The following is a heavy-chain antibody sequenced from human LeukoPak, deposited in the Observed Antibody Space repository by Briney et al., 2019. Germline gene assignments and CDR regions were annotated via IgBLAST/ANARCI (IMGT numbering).Heavy chain of an antibody. D-gene: IGHD2-21*02. CDR3: ARQPNAYCGGDCYFPYFDY. CDR2: IYPGDSDI. Sequence: PGESLKISCKGSGYSFTRYWIGWVRQMPGKGLEWMGIIYPGDSDIRYSPSFQGQVTISADKSISAAYLQWGSLKASDTAMYYCARQPNAYCGGDCYFPYFDYWGQGILATVSS. J-gene: IGHJ4*02. CDR1: GYSFTRYW. V-gene: IGHV5-51*01.